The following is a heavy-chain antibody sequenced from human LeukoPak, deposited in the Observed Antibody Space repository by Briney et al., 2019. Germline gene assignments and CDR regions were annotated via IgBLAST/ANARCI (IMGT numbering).Heavy chain of an antibody. CDR1: GYTFTDYY. D-gene: IGHD6-6*01. V-gene: IGHV1-2*02. CDR2: INPNSGGK. J-gene: IGHJ4*02. Sequence: ASVTVSFTASGYTFTDYYMHWVRQAPGQGGAGMGWINPNSGGKNYAQKFQGTVPITRDTSITTAYMELSMLRSDHTAVYYCAREYSSSSNRLWYFDYWGQGTLVTVSS. CDR3: AREYSSSSNRLWYFDY.